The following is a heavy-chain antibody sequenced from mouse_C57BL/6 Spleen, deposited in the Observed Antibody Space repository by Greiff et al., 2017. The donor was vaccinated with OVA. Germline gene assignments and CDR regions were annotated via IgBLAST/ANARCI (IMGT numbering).Heavy chain of an antibody. J-gene: IGHJ4*01. CDR2: FDPSDSYS. Sequence: QVHVKQPGADLVMPGASVKLSCKASGYTFTSYWMHWVKQRPGLGLEWIGEFDPSDSYSNYNQKFKGKSTLTVDKSSSTAYMQLSGLTSEDSAVYYCARRGGYYFYAMDYWGQGTSVTVSS. CDR3: ARRGGYYFYAMDY. CDR1: GYTFTSYW. V-gene: IGHV1-69*01. D-gene: IGHD2-3*01.